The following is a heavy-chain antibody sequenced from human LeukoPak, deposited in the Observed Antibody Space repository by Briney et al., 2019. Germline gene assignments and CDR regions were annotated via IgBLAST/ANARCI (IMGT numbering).Heavy chain of an antibody. V-gene: IGHV1-2*02. Sequence: RASVKVSCKASGYTFTGYYMHWVRQAPGQGLEWMGWINPNSGGTNYAQKFQGRVTMTRDTSISTAYMELRSLRSDDTAVYYCARFGYSSGWLDYWGQGTLVTVSS. CDR1: GYTFTGYY. D-gene: IGHD6-19*01. CDR2: INPNSGGT. J-gene: IGHJ4*02. CDR3: ARFGYSSGWLDY.